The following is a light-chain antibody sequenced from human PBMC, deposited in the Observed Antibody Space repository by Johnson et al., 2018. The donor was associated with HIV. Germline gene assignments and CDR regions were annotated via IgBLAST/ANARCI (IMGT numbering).Light chain of an antibody. J-gene: IGLJ1*01. V-gene: IGLV1-51*02. Sequence: QSVLTQPPSVSAAPGQKVTISCSGSSSNIGNNYVSWYQQVPGTAPKLLIYKNNERPSGIPDRFSGSKSGTSATLGITGLQTGDEAEYYCATWDASRSGGGVFGTGTKVTVL. CDR3: ATWDASRSGGGV. CDR2: KNN. CDR1: SSNIGNNY.